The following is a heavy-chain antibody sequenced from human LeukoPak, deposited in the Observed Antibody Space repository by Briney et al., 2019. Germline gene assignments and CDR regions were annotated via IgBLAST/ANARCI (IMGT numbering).Heavy chain of an antibody. V-gene: IGHV4-31*03. Sequence: XVSGGSIXSGGYYWSWIRQHPGKGLXXXGYIYYSGSTYYNPSLKSRVTISVDTSKNQFSLKLSSVTAADTAVYYCARTNGIAVAGFDYWGQGTLVTVSS. D-gene: IGHD6-19*01. J-gene: IGHJ4*02. CDR1: GGSIXSGGYY. CDR2: IYYSGST. CDR3: ARTNGIAVAGFDY.